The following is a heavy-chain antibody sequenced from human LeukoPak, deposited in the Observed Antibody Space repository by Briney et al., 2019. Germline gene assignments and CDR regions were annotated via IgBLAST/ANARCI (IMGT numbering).Heavy chain of an antibody. CDR1: VGSFSGHY. J-gene: IGHJ4*02. D-gene: IGHD3-22*01. CDR3: ARGSDSSGYYSPVDY. CDR2: INHSGST. Sequence: PSETLSLTCGDYVGSFSGHYWSWIRQPPGKGLEWIWEINHSGSTNYSPSLASRVSMTVDTSTNQFSMKLSSVTAADTAVYYCARGSDSSGYYSPVDYWGQGTLVTVSS. V-gene: IGHV4-34*01.